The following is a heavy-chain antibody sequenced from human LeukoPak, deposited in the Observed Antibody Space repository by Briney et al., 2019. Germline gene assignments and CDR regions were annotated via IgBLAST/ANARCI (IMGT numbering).Heavy chain of an antibody. D-gene: IGHD6-19*01. CDR2: IRSKAYGGTT. V-gene: IGHV3-49*04. CDR1: GFTFGGYA. CDR3: TRDSSGPDAFDI. Sequence: GGSLRLSCTATGFTFGGYAMSWVRQAPGKGLEWVGFIRSKAYGGTTEYAASVKGRFTISRDDSKSIAYLQMNSLKTEDIAVYYCTRDSSGPDAFDIWGQGTMVTVSS. J-gene: IGHJ3*02.